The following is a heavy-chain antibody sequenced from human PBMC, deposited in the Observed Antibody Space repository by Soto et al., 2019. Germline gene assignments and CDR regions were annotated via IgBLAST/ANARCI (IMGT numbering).Heavy chain of an antibody. J-gene: IGHJ1*01. V-gene: IGHV3-30*04. D-gene: IGHD1-7*01. Sequence: GESLKISCAASGFTFSSYAMHWVRQAPGKGLEWVAVISYDGSNKYYADSVKGRFTISRDNSKNTLYLQMNSLRAEDTAVYYCARAGITGTTRYFQHWGQGTLVTVSS. CDR1: GFTFSSYA. CDR2: ISYDGSNK. CDR3: ARAGITGTTRYFQH.